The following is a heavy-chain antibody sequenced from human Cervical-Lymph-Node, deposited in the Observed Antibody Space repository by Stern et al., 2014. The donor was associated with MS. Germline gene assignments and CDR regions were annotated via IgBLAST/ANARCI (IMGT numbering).Heavy chain of an antibody. J-gene: IGHJ6*02. CDR3: ARDQRGITIFGVVTDYYYLGMDV. CDR1: GYIFTGYY. Sequence: QVQLVQSGAEVKKPGASVKVSCKTSGYIFTGYYIHWVRQAPGQGLEWMAWINPNTGGKKYAQKFQGRVTMSRDTSISTAYVELSSLTSDDTAVYYCARDQRGITIFGVVTDYYYLGMDVWGQGTTVTVSS. V-gene: IGHV1-2*02. D-gene: IGHD3-3*01. CDR2: INPNTGGK.